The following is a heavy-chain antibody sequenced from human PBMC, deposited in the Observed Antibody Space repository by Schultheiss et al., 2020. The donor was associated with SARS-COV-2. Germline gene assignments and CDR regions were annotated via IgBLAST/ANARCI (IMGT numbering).Heavy chain of an antibody. CDR2: ISSSSSYI. V-gene: IGHV3-21*01. CDR1: GFTVSNNY. Sequence: GGSLRLSCAASGFTVSNNYMSWVRQAPGKGLEWVSSISSSSSYIYYAGSVKGRFTISRDNAKNSLYLQMNSLTVEDTAVYYCARQYCSGGSCYTFLSYWGQGTLVTVSS. J-gene: IGHJ4*02. D-gene: IGHD2-15*01. CDR3: ARQYCSGGSCYTFLSY.